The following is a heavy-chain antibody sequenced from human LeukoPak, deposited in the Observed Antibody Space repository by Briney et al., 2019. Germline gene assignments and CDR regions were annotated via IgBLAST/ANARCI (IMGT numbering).Heavy chain of an antibody. CDR2: ISRSGSTI. J-gene: IGHJ5*01. Sequence: PGGSLRLSCAASGFTFSDYYMSWIRQAPGKGLEWIGHISRSGSTIYYADYVKRRFTISRDTANNSLYLQMNSLRAEDTAVYYLARGTRGYRFIDSWGQGTLVTVSS. CDR3: ARGTRGYRFIDS. D-gene: IGHD5-18*01. CDR1: GFTFSDYY. V-gene: IGHV3-11*01.